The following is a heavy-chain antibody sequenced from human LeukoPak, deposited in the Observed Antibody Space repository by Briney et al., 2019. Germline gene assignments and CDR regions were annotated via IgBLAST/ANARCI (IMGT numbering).Heavy chain of an antibody. D-gene: IGHD1-1*01. V-gene: IGHV1-2*02. CDR1: GYTFTGYY. Sequence: GASVKVSCKASGYTFTGYYMHWVRQAPGQGLQWMGWISPNSGGTNYAQKFQGRVTLTRDTSISTAYMELSRLRSDDTAVYYCARVNWNDRAAIFYYWGQGTLVTVSS. CDR3: ARVNWNDRAAIFYY. CDR2: ISPNSGGT. J-gene: IGHJ4*02.